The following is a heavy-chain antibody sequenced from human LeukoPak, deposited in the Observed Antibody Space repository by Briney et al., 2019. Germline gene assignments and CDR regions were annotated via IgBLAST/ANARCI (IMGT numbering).Heavy chain of an antibody. Sequence: KSSETLSLTCAVYGGSFSGYYWSWIRQPPGKGLEWIGEINHSGSTNYNPSLKSRVTISVDTSKNQFSLKLSPVTAADTAVYYCARGRGRSYYYDSSGLYFDYWGQGTLVTVSS. CDR1: GGSFSGYY. CDR3: ARGRGRSYYYDSSGLYFDY. V-gene: IGHV4-34*01. J-gene: IGHJ4*02. CDR2: INHSGST. D-gene: IGHD3-22*01.